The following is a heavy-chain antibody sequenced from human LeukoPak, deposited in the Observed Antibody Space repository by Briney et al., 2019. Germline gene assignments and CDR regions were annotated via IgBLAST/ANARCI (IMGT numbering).Heavy chain of an antibody. CDR2: ISAYNGNT. Sequence: ASVKVSCKASGYTFTSYGISWVRQAPGQGLEWMGWISAYNGNTNYAQKLQGRVTMTTDTSTSTAYMELRSLRSDDTAVYYCARALYSGDAHGWFDPWGQGTLVTVSS. V-gene: IGHV1-18*01. CDR3: ARALYSGDAHGWFDP. CDR1: GYTFTSYG. J-gene: IGHJ5*02. D-gene: IGHD5-12*01.